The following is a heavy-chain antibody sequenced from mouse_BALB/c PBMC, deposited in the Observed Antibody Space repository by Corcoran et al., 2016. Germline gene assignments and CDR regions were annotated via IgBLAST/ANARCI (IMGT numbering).Heavy chain of an antibody. Sequence: QIQLVQSGPELKKPGETVKISCKASGYTFTNYGMNWVKQAPGKGLKWMGWINTYTGEQTFADDFKGRFAFSLETSASTASLQINNLKNEDTATYFCAREPYAMDYWGQGTSVTVSS. CDR2: INTYTGEQ. CDR1: GYTFTNYG. V-gene: IGHV9-3-1*01. CDR3: AREPYAMDY. J-gene: IGHJ4*01.